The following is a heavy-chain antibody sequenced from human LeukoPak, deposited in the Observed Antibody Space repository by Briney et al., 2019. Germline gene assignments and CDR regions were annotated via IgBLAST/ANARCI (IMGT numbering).Heavy chain of an antibody. CDR2: ISSNGDST. J-gene: IGHJ4*02. Sequence: GGSLRLSCSASGFTFSSYAMHWVRQAPGKGLEYVSAISSNGDSTYYADSVKGRFTISRDNSKNTLYLQMSSLRAEDTAVYYCVKGLRYYDSSDTFDYWGQGTLVTASS. D-gene: IGHD3-22*01. CDR1: GFTFSSYA. V-gene: IGHV3-64D*06. CDR3: VKGLRYYDSSDTFDY.